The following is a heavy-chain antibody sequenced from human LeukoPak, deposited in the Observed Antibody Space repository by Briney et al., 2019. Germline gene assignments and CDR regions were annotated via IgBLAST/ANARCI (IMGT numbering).Heavy chain of an antibody. CDR3: ARARPLQASIGGGNWFDP. V-gene: IGHV3-30-3*01. CDR2: ISYEGSNK. Sequence: GGSLRLSCAGSGFTFSIYAMHWVRQAPGKGLEWVAVISYEGSNKYYADSVKGRFTISKDNSKNTLYLQMNSLRVDDTAVYYCARARPLQASIGGGNWFDPWGQGTLVTVSS. CDR1: GFTFSIYA. D-gene: IGHD2/OR15-2a*01. J-gene: IGHJ5*02.